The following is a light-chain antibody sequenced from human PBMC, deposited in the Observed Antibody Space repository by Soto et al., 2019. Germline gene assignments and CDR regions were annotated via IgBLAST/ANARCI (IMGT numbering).Light chain of an antibody. J-gene: IGKJ4*01. CDR2: TAS. CDR3: QQANSLPLT. Sequence: DIQITQSPSSVSASVGDRVTITCRSSQGISSWLAWYQHKPGKAPKLLMYTASSLQSGVPSRFTGSGSGTDFTLTINSLQPEDFATYYCQQANSLPLTLGGGTKVDIK. V-gene: IGKV1-12*01. CDR1: QGISSW.